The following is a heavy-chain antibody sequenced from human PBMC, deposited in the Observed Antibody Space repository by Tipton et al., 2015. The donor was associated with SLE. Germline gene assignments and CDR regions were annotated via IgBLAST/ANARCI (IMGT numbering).Heavy chain of an antibody. J-gene: IGHJ2*01. Sequence: TLSLTCTVSGGSISSYYWSWIRQPPGKGLEWIGYIYYSGSTNYNPSLKSRVTISVDTSKNQFSLKLSSVTAADTAVYYCARGDWYFDIWGRGSPVTVSS. CDR1: GGSISSYY. CDR2: IYYSGST. V-gene: IGHV4-59*01. CDR3: ARGDWYFDI.